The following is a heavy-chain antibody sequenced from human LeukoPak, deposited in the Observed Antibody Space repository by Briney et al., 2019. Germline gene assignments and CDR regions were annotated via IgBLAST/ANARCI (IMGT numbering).Heavy chain of an antibody. CDR1: GFTFSSYG. J-gene: IGHJ5*01. D-gene: IGHD3-3*01. CDR3: ARGSRFLEWLSHEVPNWFDP. V-gene: IGHV3-21*01. Sequence: GGSLRLSCAASGFTFSSYGMNWVRQAPGKGLEWVSSISSSSSYIYYADSVKGRFTISRDNAKNSLYLQMNSLRAEDTAVYYCARGSRFLEWLSHEVPNWFDPWGQGTLVTVSS. CDR2: ISSSSSYI.